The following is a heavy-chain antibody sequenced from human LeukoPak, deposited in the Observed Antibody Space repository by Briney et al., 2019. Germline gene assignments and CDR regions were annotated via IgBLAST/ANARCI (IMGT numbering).Heavy chain of an antibody. CDR3: AKVPQVVPAANLVY. V-gene: IGHV3-23*01. CDR1: GFTFSSYA. D-gene: IGHD2-2*01. Sequence: GGSLRLSCAASGFTFSSYAMSWVRQAPGKGLEWVSAISGSGGSTYYADSVKGRFTISRDNSKNTLYLQMNSLRAEDTAVYYCAKVPQVVPAANLVYWGQGTLVTVSS. CDR2: ISGSGGST. J-gene: IGHJ4*02.